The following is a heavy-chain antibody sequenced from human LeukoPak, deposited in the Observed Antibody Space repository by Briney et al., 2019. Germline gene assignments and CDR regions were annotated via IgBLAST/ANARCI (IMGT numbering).Heavy chain of an antibody. J-gene: IGHJ4*02. D-gene: IGHD6-19*01. CDR3: ARTQWLVRRDFDY. Sequence: PSETLSLTCTVSGGSISSSSYYWGWIRQPPGKGLEWIGSIYYSGSTYYNPSLKSRVTISADTSKNQFSPKLSSVTAADTAVYYCARTQWLVRRDFDYWGQGTLVTVSS. CDR2: IYYSGST. V-gene: IGHV4-39*01. CDR1: GGSISSSSYY.